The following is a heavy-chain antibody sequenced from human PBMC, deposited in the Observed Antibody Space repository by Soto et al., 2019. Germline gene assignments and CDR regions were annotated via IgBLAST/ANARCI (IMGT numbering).Heavy chain of an antibody. D-gene: IGHD3-3*01. CDR2: IWSDGRNK. Sequence: QVQLVESGGGVVQPGRSLRLSCAASGFTFSSYGLHWVRQAPGKGLEWVAVIWSDGRNKYYADSVKGRFTISRDNSQNTMYLQMNSLGAEDTAVDYCAREFWSGASDYWGQGTLVTVSS. CDR3: AREFWSGASDY. J-gene: IGHJ4*02. CDR1: GFTFSSYG. V-gene: IGHV3-33*01.